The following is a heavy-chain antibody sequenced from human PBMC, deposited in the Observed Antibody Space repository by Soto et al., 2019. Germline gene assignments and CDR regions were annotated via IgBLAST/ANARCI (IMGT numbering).Heavy chain of an antibody. D-gene: IGHD3-22*01. V-gene: IGHV3-30-3*01. CDR3: AREVDSSGSITTGAFDI. Sequence: VGSLRLSCAASGFTFSSYAMHWVRQAPGKGLEWVAVISYDGSNKYYADSVKGRFTISRDNSKNTLYLQMNSLRAEDTAVYYCAREVDSSGSITTGAFDIWGQGTMVTVSS. CDR1: GFTFSSYA. CDR2: ISYDGSNK. J-gene: IGHJ3*02.